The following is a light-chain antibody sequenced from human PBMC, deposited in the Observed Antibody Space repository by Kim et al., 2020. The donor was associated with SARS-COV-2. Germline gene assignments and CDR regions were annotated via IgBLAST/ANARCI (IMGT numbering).Light chain of an antibody. V-gene: IGLV3-21*04. Sequence: TGKTARITCGGNNIGGKRVHWYQQKPGQAPVLVIYFDSDRPSGIPERFSGSNSGNTATLTISRVEAGDEADYYCQVWDSSSDHRVFGGGTKLTVL. CDR2: FDS. J-gene: IGLJ3*02. CDR3: QVWDSSSDHRV. CDR1: NIGGKR.